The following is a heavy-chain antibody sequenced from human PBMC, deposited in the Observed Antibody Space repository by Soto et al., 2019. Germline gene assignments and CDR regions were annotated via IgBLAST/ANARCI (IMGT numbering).Heavy chain of an antibody. D-gene: IGHD5-12*01. V-gene: IGHV1-69*01. CDR3: ARAGIVATIISDYYYGMDV. Sequence: QVQLVQSGAEVKKPGSSVKVSCKASGGTFSSYAISWVRQAPGQGLEWMGGIIPIIGTANYAQKFQGRVTITADESTSTAYMELSSLRSEDTAVYYCARAGIVATIISDYYYGMDVWGQGTTVTVSS. J-gene: IGHJ6*02. CDR2: IIPIIGTA. CDR1: GGTFSSYA.